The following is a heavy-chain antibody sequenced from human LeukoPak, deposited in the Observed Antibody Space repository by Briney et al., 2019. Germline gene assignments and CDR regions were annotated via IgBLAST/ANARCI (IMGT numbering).Heavy chain of an antibody. Sequence: PSETLSLTCNVSGGSVSHYYWSWIRQPPGKGLEWIGYMYYGGSSNYNPSLKSRVTISIDTSKNQFSLKLNSVTAADTAVYYCAGPTYMSATGYFDYWGQGILVTVSS. V-gene: IGHV4-59*02. D-gene: IGHD1-1*01. J-gene: IGHJ4*02. CDR3: AGPTYMSATGYFDY. CDR1: GGSVSHYY. CDR2: MYYGGSS.